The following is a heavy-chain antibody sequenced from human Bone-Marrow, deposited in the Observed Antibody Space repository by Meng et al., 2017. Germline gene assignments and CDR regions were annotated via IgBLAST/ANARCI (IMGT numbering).Heavy chain of an antibody. Sequence: GESPKISCAASGFTFSSNEMNWVRQAPGKGLEWVGRIRSKPKSYAAAYAASVRGRFTISRDGSENTAYLQMDSLKTEDTAVYYCTSYTSAHIWGQGTMVTVSS. CDR3: TSYTSAHI. J-gene: IGHJ3*02. CDR1: GFTFSSNE. V-gene: IGHV3-73*01. D-gene: IGHD6-19*01. CDR2: IRSKPKSYAA.